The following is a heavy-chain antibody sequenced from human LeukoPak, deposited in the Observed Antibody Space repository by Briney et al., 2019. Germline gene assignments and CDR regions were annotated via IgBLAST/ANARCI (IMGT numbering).Heavy chain of an antibody. V-gene: IGHV4-61*02. Sequence: SQTLSLTCTVSGGSLSSGSYYWRWLRPPAGKGLEWIGRIYPSGSTNYNPSLKSRVTISVDTYKNQFSLKLSSVTAADTAVYYCARVCDFWRGQTRVAYYMDVWGKGTTVTVSS. D-gene: IGHD3-3*01. J-gene: IGHJ6*03. CDR1: GGSLSSGSYY. CDR3: ARVCDFWRGQTRVAYYMDV. CDR2: IYPSGST.